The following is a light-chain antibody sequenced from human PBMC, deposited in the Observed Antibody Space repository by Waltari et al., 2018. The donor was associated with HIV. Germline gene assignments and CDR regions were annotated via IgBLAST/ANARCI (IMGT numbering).Light chain of an antibody. J-gene: IGLJ1*01. CDR3: QSYDSNTRI. CDR2: EDD. V-gene: IGLV6-57*01. CDR1: SGSIGRNY. Sequence: FMLTQPRSVSDSPGKTVTISSTRSSGSIGRNYVRWYQQRPGSSPPTVIYEDDQRPSGVPGRFSGSIDRSSNSASLTISGLMTEDEADYYCQSYDSNTRIFGTGTKVTVL.